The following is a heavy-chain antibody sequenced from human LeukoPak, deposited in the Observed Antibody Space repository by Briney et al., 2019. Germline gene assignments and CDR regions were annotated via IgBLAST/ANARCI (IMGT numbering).Heavy chain of an antibody. CDR3: ARERREGSGTFYYYYYYMDV. CDR1: GFTFSSYW. V-gene: IGHV3-7*01. D-gene: IGHD3-10*01. J-gene: IGHJ6*03. CDR2: IKQDGSEK. Sequence: PGGSLRLSCAASGFTFSSYWMSWVRQAPGKGLEWVANIKQDGSEKYYVDSVKGRFTISRDNAKNSLYLQMNSLRAEDTAVYYCARERREGSGTFYYYYYYMDVWGKGTTVTISS.